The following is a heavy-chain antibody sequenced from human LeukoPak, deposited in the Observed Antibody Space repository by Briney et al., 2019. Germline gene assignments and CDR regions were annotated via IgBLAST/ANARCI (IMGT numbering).Heavy chain of an antibody. CDR2: IIPIFGTA. CDR3: ARDPRTMVLGVPAALRY. Sequence: SVKVSCKASGGTLSSYAISWVRQAPGQGLEWMAGIIPIFGTANYAQKLQGRASITADESTSTAYMELSSLRSEDTAVYYCARDPRTMVLGVPAALRYWGQGTLVTVSS. J-gene: IGHJ4*02. CDR1: GGTLSSYA. V-gene: IGHV1-69*13. D-gene: IGHD3-10*01.